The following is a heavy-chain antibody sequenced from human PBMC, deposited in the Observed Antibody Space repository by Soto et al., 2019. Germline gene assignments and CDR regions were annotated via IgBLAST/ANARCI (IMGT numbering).Heavy chain of an antibody. CDR2: ISGLNGNT. CDR1: GYSFSTYG. D-gene: IGHD3-10*01. CDR3: ARDLFGEDGAGYFDY. V-gene: IGHV1-18*01. Sequence: QVHLVQSGVEVKKPGASVKVSCKASGYSFSTYGISSVRQAPGQGLEWMGWISGLNGNTNYAQNLQGRVTMTTDTSTSTAYMELRCLGFDDTAMYYCARDLFGEDGAGYFDYWGQGTLVTVSS. J-gene: IGHJ4*02.